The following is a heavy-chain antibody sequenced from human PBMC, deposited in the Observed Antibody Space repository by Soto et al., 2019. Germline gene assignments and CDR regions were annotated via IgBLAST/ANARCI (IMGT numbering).Heavy chain of an antibody. CDR3: ARSMTTVVTLDY. Sequence: SETLSLTCAVSGGSISSGGYSWSWIRQPPGKGLEWIGYMYHSGSTYYNPSLKSRVTISIDRSKKQFSLKLSSVTAADTAVYYCARSMTTVVTLDYWGQGTLVTVSS. CDR1: GGSISSGGYS. CDR2: MYHSGST. D-gene: IGHD4-17*01. J-gene: IGHJ4*02. V-gene: IGHV4-30-2*02.